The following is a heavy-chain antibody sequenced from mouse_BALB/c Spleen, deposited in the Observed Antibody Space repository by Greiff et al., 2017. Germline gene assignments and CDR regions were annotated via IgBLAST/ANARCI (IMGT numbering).Heavy chain of an antibody. V-gene: IGHV1S137*01. CDR3: ARVEVRYYAMDY. J-gene: IGHJ4*01. Sequence: LQESGAELVRPGVSVKISCKGSGYTFTDYAMHWVKQSHAKSLEWIGVISTYYGDASYNQKFKGKATMTVDKSSSTAYMELARLTSEDSAIYYCARVEVRYYAMDYWGQGTSVTVSS. CDR2: ISTYYGDA. D-gene: IGHD2-14*01. CDR1: GYTFTDYA.